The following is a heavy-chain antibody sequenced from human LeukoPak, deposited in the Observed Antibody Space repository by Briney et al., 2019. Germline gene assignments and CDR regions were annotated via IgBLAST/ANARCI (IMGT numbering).Heavy chain of an antibody. D-gene: IGHD3-10*01. V-gene: IGHV4-59*01. CDR3: AREARLGVRGVYYYMDV. CDR2: IYYSGST. Sequence: SETLSLTCTVSGGSISSYYWSWIRQPPGKGLEWIGYIYYSGSTNYNPSLKSRVTISVDTSKNQFSLKLSSVTAADTAVYYCAREARLGVRGVYYYMDVWGKGTTVTFSS. J-gene: IGHJ6*03. CDR1: GGSISSYY.